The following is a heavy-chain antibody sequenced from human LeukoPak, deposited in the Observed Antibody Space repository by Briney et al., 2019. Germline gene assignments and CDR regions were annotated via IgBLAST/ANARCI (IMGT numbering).Heavy chain of an antibody. CDR2: IYYSGST. V-gene: IGHV4-59*01. CDR3: ARGSLVGVYYFDY. J-gene: IGHJ4*02. Sequence: PSETLPLTCTVSGGSISSYYWSWIRQPPGKGLEWIGYIYYSGSTNYNPSLKSRVTISVDTSKNQFSLKLSSVTAADTAVYYCARGSLVGVYYFDYWGQGTLVTVSS. D-gene: IGHD1-26*01. CDR1: GGSISSYY.